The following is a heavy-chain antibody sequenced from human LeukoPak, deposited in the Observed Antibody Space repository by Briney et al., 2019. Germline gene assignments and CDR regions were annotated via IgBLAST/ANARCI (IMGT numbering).Heavy chain of an antibody. J-gene: IGHJ3*02. CDR1: GFTFDDYA. D-gene: IGHD3-22*01. CDR3: ARDPGYYDSSGLGAFDI. CDR2: IKPDGSEK. Sequence: GGSLRLSCAASGFTFDDYAMHWVRQAPGKGLEWVAHIKPDGSEKYYVDSVKGRFIISRDNAKNSLYLQMNSLRAEDTALYYCARDPGYYDSSGLGAFDIWGQGTMVTVSS. V-gene: IGHV3-7*03.